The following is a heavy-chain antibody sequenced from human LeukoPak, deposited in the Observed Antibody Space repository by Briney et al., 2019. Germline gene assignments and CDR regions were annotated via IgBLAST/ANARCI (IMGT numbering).Heavy chain of an antibody. CDR2: IYYSGST. Sequence: PSETLSLTCTVSGGSISSSSYYWGWIRQPPGKGLEWIGSIYYSGSTYYNPSLKSRVTISVDTSKNQFSLKLSSVTAADTAVYYCARRRATILNAFDIWGQGTMVTVSS. J-gene: IGHJ3*02. V-gene: IGHV4-39*01. CDR1: GGSISSSSYY. D-gene: IGHD5-12*01. CDR3: ARRRATILNAFDI.